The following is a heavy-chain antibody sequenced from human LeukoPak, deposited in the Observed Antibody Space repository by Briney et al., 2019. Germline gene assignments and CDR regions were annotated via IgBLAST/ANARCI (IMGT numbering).Heavy chain of an antibody. CDR1: GFTFSNYN. D-gene: IGHD3-3*01. CDR3: ARDVLRYVEWLPTTEYYFDY. V-gene: IGHV3-21*06. J-gene: IGHJ4*02. Sequence: GGSLRLSCAASGFTFSNYNINWVRQAPGKGLEWVSSISGSSSYIYYADSVKGRFTISRDDARNSLFLQMTSLRAEDTAVYYCARDVLRYVEWLPTTEYYFDYWGQGALVTVSS. CDR2: ISGSSSYI.